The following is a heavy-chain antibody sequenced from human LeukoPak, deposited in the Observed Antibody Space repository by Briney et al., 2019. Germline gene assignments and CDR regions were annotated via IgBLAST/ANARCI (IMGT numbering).Heavy chain of an antibody. CDR1: GFTFSSYA. CDR3: ATSSSGYSPLTSFDY. Sequence: GGSLRLSCAASGFTFSSYAMHWVRQAPGKGLEWVAVISYDGSNKYYADSVKGRFTISRDNSKNTLYLQTNSLRAEDTAVYYCATSSSGYSPLTSFDYWGQGTLVTVSS. CDR2: ISYDGSNK. V-gene: IGHV3-30-3*01. D-gene: IGHD3-22*01. J-gene: IGHJ4*02.